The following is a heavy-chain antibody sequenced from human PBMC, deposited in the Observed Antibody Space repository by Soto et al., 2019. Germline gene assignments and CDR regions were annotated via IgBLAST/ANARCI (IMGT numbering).Heavy chain of an antibody. Sequence: EVQLVESGGGLIQPGGSLKLSCAASGFTVGNNYMSWARQAPGKGLEWVSLIYSTGTTKYADSVKGRFTVSRDNAKNTLYLQKNSLRAEDTAVYYCAKDGRGAGSHYNSFGYWGQGTLVTVSS. D-gene: IGHD3-10*01. J-gene: IGHJ4*02. V-gene: IGHV3-53*01. CDR3: AKDGRGAGSHYNSFGY. CDR2: IYSTGTT. CDR1: GFTVGNNY.